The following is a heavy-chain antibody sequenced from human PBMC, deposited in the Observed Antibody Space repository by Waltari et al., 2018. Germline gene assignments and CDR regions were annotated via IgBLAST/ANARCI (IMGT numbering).Heavy chain of an antibody. V-gene: IGHV3-30*02. CDR1: GFIFSRSS. J-gene: IGHJ4*02. CDR2: IRLDGSDT. CDR3: AKDRGGPHQISAAAY. D-gene: IGHD2-15*01. Sequence: QEQLVESGGGVVQPGGSLRLSCEASGFIFSRSSMHWVRQAPGQGLDWVAFIRLDGSDTYYADSVKGRFTISRDNSKNMVYLQMDSLRPEDTATYSCAKDRGGPHQISAAAYWGQGTLVTVSA.